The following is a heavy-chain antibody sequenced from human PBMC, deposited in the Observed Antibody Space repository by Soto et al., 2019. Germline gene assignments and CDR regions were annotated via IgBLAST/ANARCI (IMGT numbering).Heavy chain of an antibody. Sequence: GGSLRLSCAASGFTFSDYYMSWIRQAPGKGLEWVSYISSSGSTIYYADSVKGRFTISRDNAKNSLYLQMNSLRAEDTAVYYCARVVEDIVATVIYYYYYMDVWGKGTTVTVSS. V-gene: IGHV3-11*01. D-gene: IGHD5-12*01. J-gene: IGHJ6*03. CDR1: GFTFSDYY. CDR3: ARVVEDIVATVIYYYYYMDV. CDR2: ISSSGSTI.